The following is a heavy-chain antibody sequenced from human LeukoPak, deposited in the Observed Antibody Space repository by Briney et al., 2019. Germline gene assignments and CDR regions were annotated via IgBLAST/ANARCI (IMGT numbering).Heavy chain of an antibody. CDR1: GGSLSSYY. CDR2: ISRSGST. D-gene: IGHD5-24*01. J-gene: IGHJ4*02. V-gene: IGHV4-34*01. CDR3: ARQRGQFRANS. Sequence: SETLSLTCAVSGGSLSSYYWSWIRQPPGKGLEWIGEISRSGSTNYNPSLESRVTISVDTSKNQFSLNLNSVTAADTAVYYCARQRGQFRANSWGQGTLVTVSS.